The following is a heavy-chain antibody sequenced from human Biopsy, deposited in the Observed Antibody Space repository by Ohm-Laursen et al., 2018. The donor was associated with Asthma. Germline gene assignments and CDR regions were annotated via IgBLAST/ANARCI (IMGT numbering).Heavy chain of an antibody. CDR1: GFTFSNYG. D-gene: IGHD1-26*01. J-gene: IGHJ4*02. Sequence: SLRLSCSASGFTFSNYGMHWVRQAPGKGLDWVAVISFDGSNKNYTDSVKDRFTISRDNSRNTLHLEMNSLRAEDTAVYFCAKEVFPGWELRRGPDSWGQGTLVTVSS. CDR2: ISFDGSNK. CDR3: AKEVFPGWELRRGPDS. V-gene: IGHV3-30*18.